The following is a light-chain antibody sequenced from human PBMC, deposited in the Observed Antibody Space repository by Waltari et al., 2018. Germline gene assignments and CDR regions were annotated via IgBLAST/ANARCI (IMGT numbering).Light chain of an antibody. J-gene: IGLJ3*02. CDR3: SSYTGSSTWV. Sequence: KKHLAKAPKLLIYDVPSRPSGVSNRVSGSKSGNTASLTISGLQAEDEADYYCSSYTGSSTWVFGGGTKLTVL. V-gene: IGLV2-14*04. CDR2: DVP.